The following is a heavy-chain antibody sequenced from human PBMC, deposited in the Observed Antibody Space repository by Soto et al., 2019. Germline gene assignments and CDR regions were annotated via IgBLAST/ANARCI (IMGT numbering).Heavy chain of an antibody. CDR2: ISSTGHIT. CDR1: GFTFSIYD. D-gene: IGHD3-3*02. Sequence: GGSLRLSCSASGFTFSIYDMVWVRQAPGKGLEYISAISSTGHITYYADSVKGRFTISRDNSKNTLSLQMSSLRGDDTAMYYCARHLAGNRDYWGQGP. CDR3: ARHLAGNRDY. J-gene: IGHJ4*02. V-gene: IGHV3-64D*06.